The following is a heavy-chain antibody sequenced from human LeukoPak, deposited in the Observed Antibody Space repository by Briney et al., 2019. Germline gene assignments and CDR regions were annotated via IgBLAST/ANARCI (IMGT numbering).Heavy chain of an antibody. V-gene: IGHV5-51*01. Sequence: GESLKISCKGSGYRITNYWIGWVRQTRGRGQELMGIIYPGDSDTRYRPSFQGQATISADKSISTAYLQWSSLKASDTAMYYCARLHGLGSFFGYWGQGTLLAVST. CDR2: IYPGDSDT. CDR3: ARLHGLGSFFGY. D-gene: IGHD3-10*01. J-gene: IGHJ4*02. CDR1: GYRITNYW.